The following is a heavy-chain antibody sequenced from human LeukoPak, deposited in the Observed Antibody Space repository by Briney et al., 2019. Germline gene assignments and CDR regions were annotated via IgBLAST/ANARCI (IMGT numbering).Heavy chain of an antibody. CDR2: ISSSSSSYI. D-gene: IGHD6-6*01. J-gene: IGHJ4*02. Sequence: PGGSLRLSCAASGFTFSSYSMNWVRQAPGKGLEWVSSISSSSSSYIYYADSVKGRFTVSRDNAKNSLYLQMNSLRAEDTAVYYCARDRIAARLYFDYWGQGTLFTVSS. CDR3: ARDRIAARLYFDY. V-gene: IGHV3-21*01. CDR1: GFTFSSYS.